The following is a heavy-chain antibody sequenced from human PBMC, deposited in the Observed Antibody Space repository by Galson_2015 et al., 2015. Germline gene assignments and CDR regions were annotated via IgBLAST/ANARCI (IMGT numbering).Heavy chain of an antibody. Sequence: SVKVSCKASGDTFSTYAIDWVRQAPGQGLQWMGGIIPLSLTTTYAQKFQGRVTITADESTSIAYMELRGLLSEDTAVYYCARQWLSYESLHCRGGGCHSRLSAFDLWGQGTMVTVSS. V-gene: IGHV1-69*13. CDR1: GDTFSTYA. J-gene: IGHJ3*01. CDR2: IIPLSLTT. D-gene: IGHD2-15*01. CDR3: ARQWLSYESLHCRGGGCHSRLSAFDL.